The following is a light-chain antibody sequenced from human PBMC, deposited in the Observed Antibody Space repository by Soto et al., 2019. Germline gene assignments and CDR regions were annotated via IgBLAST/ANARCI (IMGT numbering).Light chain of an antibody. CDR3: QQYSSYPS. CDR2: KAS. Sequence: DIQMTQSPSTLSASVGDRVTITCRASQSISSWLAWYQQKPGKAPKLLIYKASSLESGVPSRFSGSGSATDFTLTTSSLQPDDFATYYCQQYSSYPSFGGGTKVEIK. V-gene: IGKV1-5*03. CDR1: QSISSW. J-gene: IGKJ4*01.